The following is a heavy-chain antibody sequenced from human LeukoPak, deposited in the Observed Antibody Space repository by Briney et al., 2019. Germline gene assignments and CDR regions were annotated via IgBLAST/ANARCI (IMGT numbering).Heavy chain of an antibody. CDR2: IYPRDGST. CDR1: GYTFTSNY. J-gene: IGHJ4*02. V-gene: IGHV1-46*01. Sequence: ASVKVSCRASGYTFTSNYIHWVRQAPGQGLEWMGMIYPRDGSTSYAQKFQGRVTVTRDTSTSTVHMELSGLRSEDTAVYYCARDQEGFDHWGQGTLVTVSS. CDR3: ARDQEGFDH.